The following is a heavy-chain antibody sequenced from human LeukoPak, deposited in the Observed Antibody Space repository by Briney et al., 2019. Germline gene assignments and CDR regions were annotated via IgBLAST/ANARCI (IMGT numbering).Heavy chain of an antibody. D-gene: IGHD5-12*01. V-gene: IGHV4-34*01. CDR3: ARGGSGYDSCYYYGMDV. CDR2: INHSGST. Sequence: SETLSLTCAVYGGSFSGYYWSWIRQPPRKGLEWIGEINHSGSTNYNPSLKSRVTISVDTSKNQFSLKLSSVTAADTAVYYCARGGSGYDSCYYYGMDVWGQGTTVTVSS. CDR1: GGSFSGYY. J-gene: IGHJ6*02.